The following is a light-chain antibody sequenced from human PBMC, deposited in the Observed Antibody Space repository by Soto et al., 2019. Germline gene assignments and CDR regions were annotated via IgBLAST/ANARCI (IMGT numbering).Light chain of an antibody. CDR2: GAS. Sequence: EIVLTQSPGTLSLSPGERATLSCRASQSVTNSNLAWYQQKPGQAPRLLIYGASSRATGILDRFSGSGSGTDFTLTISSLEPEDFAVYISQQYGRLPETFGPGTKLDIK. J-gene: IGKJ3*01. V-gene: IGKV3-20*01. CDR3: QQYGRLPET. CDR1: QSVTNSN.